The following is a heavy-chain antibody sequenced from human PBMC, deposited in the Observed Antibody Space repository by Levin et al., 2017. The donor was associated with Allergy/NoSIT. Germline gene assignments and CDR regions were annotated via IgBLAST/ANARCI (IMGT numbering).Heavy chain of an antibody. CDR2: IWYDGSNK. Sequence: PGGSLRLSCAASGFTFSSYGMHWVRQAPGKGLEWVAVIWYDGSNKYYADSVKGRFTISRDNSKNTLYLQMNSLRAEDTAVYYCARDHIAVAGLDYWGQGTLVTVSS. CDR3: ARDHIAVAGLDY. V-gene: IGHV3-33*01. J-gene: IGHJ4*02. D-gene: IGHD6-19*01. CDR1: GFTFSSYG.